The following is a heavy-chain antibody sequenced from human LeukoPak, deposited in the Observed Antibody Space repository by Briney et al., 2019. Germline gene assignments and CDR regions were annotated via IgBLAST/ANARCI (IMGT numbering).Heavy chain of an antibody. CDR1: GFTVSSNY. J-gene: IGHJ4*02. Sequence: PGGSLRLSCAASGFTVSSNYMNWVRQAPGKGLEWVSIIYSGGSTYYADSVKGRFTISRDNSKNTLYLQMNSLSAEDTAVYYCARDRNGYVDYWGQGTLVTVSS. CDR3: ARDRNGYVDY. D-gene: IGHD1-14*01. CDR2: IYSGGST. V-gene: IGHV3-66*02.